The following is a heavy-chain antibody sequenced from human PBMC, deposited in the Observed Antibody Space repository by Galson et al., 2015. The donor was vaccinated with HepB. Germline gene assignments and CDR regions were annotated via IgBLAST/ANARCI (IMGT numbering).Heavy chain of an antibody. J-gene: IGHJ5*02. CDR1: GFTFSSYA. Sequence: SLRLSCAASGFTFSSYAMHWVRQAPGKGLEWVAVISYDGSNKYYADSVKGRFTISRDNSKNTLYLQMNSLRAEDTAVYYCARDPRGGDFGSGYKNWFDPWGQGTLVTVSS. CDR2: ISYDGSNK. D-gene: IGHD3-3*01. V-gene: IGHV3-30*04. CDR3: ARDPRGGDFGSGYKNWFDP.